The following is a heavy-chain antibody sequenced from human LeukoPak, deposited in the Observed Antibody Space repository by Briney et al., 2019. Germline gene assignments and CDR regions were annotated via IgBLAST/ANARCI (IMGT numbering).Heavy chain of an antibody. CDR2: ISTSSSYI. J-gene: IGHJ3*02. D-gene: IGHD3-22*01. Sequence: GGSLRLSCAASGFTLSSYSMNWVRQAPGKGLEWVSSISTSSSYIYSADSVKGRFTISRDNARNSLYLQMNSLRAGDTAVYYCARDGTYYYDSSGYYNDAFDIWGQGTMVTVSS. CDR3: ARDGTYYYDSSGYYNDAFDI. V-gene: IGHV3-21*01. CDR1: GFTLSSYS.